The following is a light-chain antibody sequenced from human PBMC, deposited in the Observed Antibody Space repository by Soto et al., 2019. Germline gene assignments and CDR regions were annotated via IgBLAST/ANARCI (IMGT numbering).Light chain of an antibody. CDR3: QRYNEWRT. V-gene: IGKV3D-15*01. CDR1: QNIRSN. Sequence: EIVMTQSPATLSVSPGERATLSCRASQNIRSNLAWYQQKPGQAPRLLIYGASTRATGIPVRFSGSGSGTEFTLIISSLQSEDFAVYYCQRYNEWRTFGQGTKVEIK. CDR2: GAS. J-gene: IGKJ1*01.